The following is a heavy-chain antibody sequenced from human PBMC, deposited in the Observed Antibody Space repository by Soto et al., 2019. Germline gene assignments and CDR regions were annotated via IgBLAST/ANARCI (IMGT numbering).Heavy chain of an antibody. D-gene: IGHD5-18*01. J-gene: IGHJ4*02. V-gene: IGHV3-9*01. CDR3: AKENHSYGYGLFDY. CDR2: ISWNSGSI. CDR1: GFTFDDYA. Sequence: GGSLRLSCAASGFTFDDYAMHWVRQAPGKGLEWVSGISWNSGSIGYADSVKGRFTTSRDNAKNSLYLQMNSLRAEDTALYYCAKENHSYGYGLFDYWGQGTLVTVSS.